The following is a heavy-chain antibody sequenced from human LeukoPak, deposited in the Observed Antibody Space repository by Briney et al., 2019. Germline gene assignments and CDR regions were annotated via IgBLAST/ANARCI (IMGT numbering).Heavy chain of an antibody. V-gene: IGHV4-38-2*02. CDR3: ARGRFGELPEH. Sequence: QPSETLSLACTVSGGSISSGYYWGWIRQPPGKGLEWIGSIYHSGSTYYNPSLKSRVTISVDTSKNQFSLKLSSVTAADTAVYYCARGRFGELPEHWGHGTLVTVSS. D-gene: IGHD3-10*01. CDR1: GGSISSGYY. J-gene: IGHJ1*01. CDR2: IYHSGST.